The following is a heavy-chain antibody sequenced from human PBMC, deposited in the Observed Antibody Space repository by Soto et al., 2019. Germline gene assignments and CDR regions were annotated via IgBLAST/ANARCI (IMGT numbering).Heavy chain of an antibody. J-gene: IGHJ5*02. D-gene: IGHD3-10*01. Sequence: PGGSLRLSCAASGFTFSSYWMHWVRQAPGKGLVWVSHINSDGSTTSYADSVKGRFTISRDNAKNTLYLQMNSLRAEDTAVYFCTRDGAPYYYGSGSYLSWFDPWGQGTLVTVSS. V-gene: IGHV3-74*01. CDR1: GFTFSSYW. CDR2: INSDGSTT. CDR3: TRDGAPYYYGSGSYLSWFDP.